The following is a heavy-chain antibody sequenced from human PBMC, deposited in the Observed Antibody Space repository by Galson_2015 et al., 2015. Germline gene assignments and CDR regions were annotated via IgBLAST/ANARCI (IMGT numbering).Heavy chain of an antibody. V-gene: IGHV3-9*01. CDR3: AKDIGEGAAVTGVDY. J-gene: IGHJ4*02. Sequence: SLRLSCAASGFNFDDYAMHWVRQAPGKGLEWVSRISWNGGSIGYADSVKGRFAISRDNAKNSLYLQMNSLRAGDTALYYCAKDIGEGAAVTGVDYWGQGTLVTVSS. D-gene: IGHD6-19*01. CDR2: ISWNGGSI. CDR1: GFNFDDYA.